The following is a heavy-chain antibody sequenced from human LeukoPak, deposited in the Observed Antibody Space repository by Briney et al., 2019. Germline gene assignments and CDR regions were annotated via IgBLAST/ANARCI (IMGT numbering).Heavy chain of an antibody. Sequence: SETLSLTCAVYGVSFSGYYWSWIRQSPGKGLEWIGEINHRGSTNYNPSLKRRVTISLDTSKNQFSLKLSSVTAADTAVYYCAKSLYGSGSYYNWFDPWGQGTLVTVSS. D-gene: IGHD3-10*01. CDR3: AKSLYGSGSYYNWFDP. CDR2: INHRGST. CDR1: GVSFSGYY. J-gene: IGHJ5*02. V-gene: IGHV4-34*01.